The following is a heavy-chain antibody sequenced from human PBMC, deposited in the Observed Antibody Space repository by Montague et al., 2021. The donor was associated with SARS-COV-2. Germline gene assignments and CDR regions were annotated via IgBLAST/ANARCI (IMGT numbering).Heavy chain of an antibody. J-gene: IGHJ6*02. V-gene: IGHV6-1*01. CDR2: TYYRSKWYN. CDR3: TSGRGGNYNVMDV. CDR1: GDSVSSNSAT. Sequence: CAISGDSVSSNSATWNWVRQSPSIGLKWLGRTYYRSKWYNDYAVSVRGRVTINPDTSKNQFSLQLNSVTPEDTAIYYCTSGRGGNYNVMDVWGQGATVTVSS. D-gene: IGHD3-16*01.